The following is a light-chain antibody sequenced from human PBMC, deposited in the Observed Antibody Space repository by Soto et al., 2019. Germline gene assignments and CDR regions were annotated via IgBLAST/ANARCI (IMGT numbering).Light chain of an antibody. J-gene: IGLJ1*01. V-gene: IGLV2-8*01. CDR3: SSYAGSSTYV. CDR1: SSDVGGYNY. CDR2: EVT. Sequence: QSALTQPPSASGSPGRSVASSCTGTSSDVGGYNYVAWFQQHPGRAPKLMIYEVTKRPSGVPDRFSGSKSGNTASLTVSGLQAEDEADYYCSSYAGSSTYVFGTGTKVTVL.